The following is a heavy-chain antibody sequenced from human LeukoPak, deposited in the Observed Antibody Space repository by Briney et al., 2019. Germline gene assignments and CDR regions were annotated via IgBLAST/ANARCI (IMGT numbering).Heavy chain of an antibody. CDR3: ARDIVVVPAAIPWFDY. J-gene: IGHJ4*02. CDR2: ISSSGSTI. V-gene: IGHV3-11*01. CDR1: GFTFSDYY. Sequence: GGSLRLSCAASGFTFSDYYMSWIRQAPGKGLEWVSYISSSGSTIYYADSVKGRFTISRDNSKNTLYLQMNSLRAEDTAVYYCARDIVVVPAAIPWFDYWGQGTLVTVSS. D-gene: IGHD2-2*01.